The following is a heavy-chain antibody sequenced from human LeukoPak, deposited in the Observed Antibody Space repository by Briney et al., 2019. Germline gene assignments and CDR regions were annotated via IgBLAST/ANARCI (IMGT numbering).Heavy chain of an antibody. J-gene: IGHJ4*02. V-gene: IGHV4-4*02. CDR3: ARLDDYGYYFDC. Sequence: SSETLFLTCVVSSGSVSSSNWWSWVRQPPGKGLEWIGEIYHSGSTNYNPSLKSRVTMSVDKSKNQFSLKMSSVTAADTAIYYCARLDDYGYYFDCWGQGTLVTVSS. CDR1: SGSVSSSNW. CDR2: IYHSGST. D-gene: IGHD4-17*01.